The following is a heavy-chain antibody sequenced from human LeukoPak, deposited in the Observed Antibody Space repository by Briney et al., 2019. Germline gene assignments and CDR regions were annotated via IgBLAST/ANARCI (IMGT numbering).Heavy chain of an antibody. Sequence: RASVKVSCKASGYTFTGYHIHWVRQAPGQGLEWMGRINPYSGDTNFAQKFQGRVTMTRDTSITTAYMDLSSLTPDDTAVYFCARDQGSLTRSWYTGYWGQGTQVTASS. V-gene: IGHV1-2*06. CDR2: INPYSGDT. CDR1: GYTFTGYH. CDR3: ARDQGSLTRSWYTGY. J-gene: IGHJ4*02. D-gene: IGHD6-13*01.